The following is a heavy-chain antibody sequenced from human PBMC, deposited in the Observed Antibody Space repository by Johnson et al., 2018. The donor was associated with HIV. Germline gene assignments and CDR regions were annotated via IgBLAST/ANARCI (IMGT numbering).Heavy chain of an antibody. Sequence: VQLVESGGGLVQPGGSLRLSCAASGFTLHDHAMHWVRQAPGQGLEWVSGISWNSGSIGHANSVKGRFTISRDNSKNTLYLQMGSLRAEDMAVYYCAREGGGHDYGDRDAFDIWGQGTMVTVSS. D-gene: IGHD4-17*01. CDR3: AREGGGHDYGDRDAFDI. CDR1: GFTLHDHA. V-gene: IGHV3-9*03. J-gene: IGHJ3*02. CDR2: ISWNSGSI.